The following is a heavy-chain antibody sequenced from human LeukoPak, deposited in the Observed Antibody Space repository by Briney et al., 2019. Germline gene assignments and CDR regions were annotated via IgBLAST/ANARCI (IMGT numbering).Heavy chain of an antibody. V-gene: IGHV3-23*01. D-gene: IGHD3-16*01. Sequence: GGSLRLSCAASGFTFSSYAMHWVRQAPGKGLEWLSTVIASGSYTYYAASVKGRFTISRDNSKNTLYLQMNSLRAEDTAVYYCAKAGEFDYWGQGTLVTVSS. CDR3: AKAGEFDY. J-gene: IGHJ4*02. CDR2: VIASGSYT. CDR1: GFTFSSYA.